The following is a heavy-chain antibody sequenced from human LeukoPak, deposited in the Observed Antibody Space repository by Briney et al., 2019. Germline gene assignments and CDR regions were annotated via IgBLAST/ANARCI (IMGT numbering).Heavy chain of an antibody. CDR2: IYTSGST. J-gene: IGHJ6*02. Sequence: NPSETLSLTCTVSGDSISSYYWSWIRQPAGKGLEWIGRIYTSGSTDYNPSLKSRVTMSVDTSKNQLSLKVKSVTAADTAVYYCARDGHSGSYSDYYYGMDVWGQGTTVTVSS. CDR3: ARDGHSGSYSDYYYGMDV. V-gene: IGHV4-4*07. CDR1: GDSISSYY. D-gene: IGHD1-26*01.